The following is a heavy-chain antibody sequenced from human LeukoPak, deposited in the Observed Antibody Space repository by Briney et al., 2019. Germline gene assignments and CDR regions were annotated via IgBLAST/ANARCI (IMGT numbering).Heavy chain of an antibody. CDR3: ARHTYDYVWGSYRYPGFDP. Sequence: ASVKVSCKASGYTFTSYYMHWVRQAPGQGLEWMGIINPSGGSTSYAQKFQGRVTMTRDTSTSTVYMELSSLRSEDTAVYYCARHTYDYVWGSYRYPGFDPWGQGTLVTVSS. CDR2: INPSGGST. J-gene: IGHJ5*02. CDR1: GYTFTSYY. V-gene: IGHV1-46*01. D-gene: IGHD3-16*02.